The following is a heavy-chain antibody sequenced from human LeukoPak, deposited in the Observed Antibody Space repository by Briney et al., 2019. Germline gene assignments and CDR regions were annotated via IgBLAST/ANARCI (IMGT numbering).Heavy chain of an antibody. J-gene: IGHJ4*02. CDR3: ARDNGFSSAWDPFDF. CDR2: MSYDGSNK. V-gene: IGHV3-30-3*01. D-gene: IGHD6-19*01. Sequence: AGGSLRLSCAASGFTFSSYAMHWVRQAPGKGLEWLAAMSYDGSNKYYADSVRGRFTISRDNSRNTLFLQMDSLRPEDTAVYYCARDNGFSSAWDPFDFWGPGTQVTVSS. CDR1: GFTFSSYA.